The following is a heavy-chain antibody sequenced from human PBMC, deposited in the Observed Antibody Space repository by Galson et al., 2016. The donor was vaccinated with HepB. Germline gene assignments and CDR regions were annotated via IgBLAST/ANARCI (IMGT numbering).Heavy chain of an antibody. D-gene: IGHD1-26*01. CDR1: GDSVSSNIAT. Sequence: CAISGDSVSSNIATWNWIRQSPSRGLEWLGRTYYRSKWYNDYAVSVKSRITINPDTSKNHFSLQLNSVTPEDTALYYCARVPSGTYRLDDAFDIWGQGTMVTVSS. J-gene: IGHJ3*02. CDR3: ARVPSGTYRLDDAFDI. CDR2: TYYRSKWYN. V-gene: IGHV6-1*01.